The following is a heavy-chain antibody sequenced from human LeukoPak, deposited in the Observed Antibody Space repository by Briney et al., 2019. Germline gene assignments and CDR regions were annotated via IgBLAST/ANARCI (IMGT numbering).Heavy chain of an antibody. CDR2: ISSSSSYI. J-gene: IGHJ3*02. V-gene: IGHV3-21*01. CDR1: GFTFSSYS. Sequence: PGGSLRLSCAASGFTFSSYSMNWVRQAPGKGLEWVSSISSSSSYIYYADSVKGRFTISRDNAKNSLYLQMNSLRAEDTAVYYCARDPAEIWFGELSHAFDIWGQGTMVTVSS. CDR3: ARDPAEIWFGELSHAFDI. D-gene: IGHD3-10*01.